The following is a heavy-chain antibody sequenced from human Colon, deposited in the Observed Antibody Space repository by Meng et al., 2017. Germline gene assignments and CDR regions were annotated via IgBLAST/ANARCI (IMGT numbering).Heavy chain of an antibody. CDR1: GYPFPSYE. CDR3: ARTATR. V-gene: IGHV1-8*01. J-gene: IGHJ4*02. Sequence: QLQRGHSGAEVKKPGTAVQVSCKASGYPFPSYEINWIRQSPGQGFKWMGWMSPSSGNTGYAQKFQGRVTMTRNISITTAYMELSSLRFDDTGVYYCARTATRWGQGTLVTVSS. CDR2: MSPSSGNT.